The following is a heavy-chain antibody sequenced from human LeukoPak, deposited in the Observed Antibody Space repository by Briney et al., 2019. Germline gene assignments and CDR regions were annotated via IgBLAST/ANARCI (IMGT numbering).Heavy chain of an antibody. V-gene: IGHV4-30-2*01. CDR2: IYHSGST. CDR3: ARAPTLWDSSGYYHAFDI. CDR1: GGSISSGGSS. Sequence: SETLSLTCAVSGGSISSGGSSWSWIRQPPGKGLEWIVYIYHSGSTYYNPSLKSRVTISVDRSKNQFSLKLSSVTAADTAVYYCARAPTLWDSSGYYHAFDIWGQGTMVTVSS. D-gene: IGHD3-22*01. J-gene: IGHJ3*02.